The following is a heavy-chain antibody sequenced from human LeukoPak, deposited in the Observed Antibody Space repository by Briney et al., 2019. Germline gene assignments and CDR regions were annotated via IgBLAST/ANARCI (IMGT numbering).Heavy chain of an antibody. V-gene: IGHV3-48*01. D-gene: IGHD2-21*02. CDR1: RFSFSSYG. CDR2: ISRSSGNI. J-gene: IGHJ4*02. Sequence: PGGSLRLSCAPSRFSFSSYGMNWGRQAPGQGLEWISYISRSSGNIHYANSVKGRFTISRDNAKNSLFLQINSLRVEDTAVYYCARDVAMVTPPDYWGQGTLVTVSS. CDR3: ARDVAMVTPPDY.